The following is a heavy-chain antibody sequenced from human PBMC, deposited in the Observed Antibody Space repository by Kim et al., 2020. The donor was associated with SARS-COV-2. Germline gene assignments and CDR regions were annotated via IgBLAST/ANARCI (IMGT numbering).Heavy chain of an antibody. J-gene: IGHJ4*02. CDR1: GFTFSSYS. Sequence: GGSLRLSCAASGFTFSSYSMNWVRQAPGKGLEWVSYISSSSSTIYYADSVKGRFTISRDNAKNSLYLQMNSLRDDDTAVYYCARDSEDCSSTSCYSCLFDYWGQGTLVTVSS. V-gene: IGHV3-48*02. CDR3: ARDSEDCSSTSCYSCLFDY. D-gene: IGHD2-2*02. CDR2: ISSSSSTI.